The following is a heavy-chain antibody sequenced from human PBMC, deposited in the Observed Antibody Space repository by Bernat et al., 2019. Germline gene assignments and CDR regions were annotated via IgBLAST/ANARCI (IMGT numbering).Heavy chain of an antibody. J-gene: IGHJ6*02. Sequence: QVQLVQSGAEVKKPGASVKVSCKASGYTFTGYYMHWVRQAPGQGLEWMGWINPNSGGTNYAQKFQGWVTMTRDTSISTDYMELSRLRSDDTAVYYCAREYGDPNYYYYGMDVWGQGTTVTVSS. V-gene: IGHV1-2*04. CDR1: GYTFTGYY. CDR3: AREYGDPNYYYYGMDV. D-gene: IGHD4-17*01. CDR2: INPNSGGT.